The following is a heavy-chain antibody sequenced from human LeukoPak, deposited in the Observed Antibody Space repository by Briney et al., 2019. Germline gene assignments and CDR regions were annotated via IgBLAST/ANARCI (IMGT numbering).Heavy chain of an antibody. CDR1: GGSFSGYY. Sequence: SETLSLTCTVYGGSFSGYYWSWIRQPPGKGLEWIGEINHSGSTNYNPSLKSRVTISVDTSKNQFSLKLSSVTAADTAVYYCARGAHGGGWNLVVWFDPWGQGTLVTVS. D-gene: IGHD2-15*01. J-gene: IGHJ5*02. V-gene: IGHV4-34*01. CDR3: ARGAHGGGWNLVVWFDP. CDR2: INHSGST.